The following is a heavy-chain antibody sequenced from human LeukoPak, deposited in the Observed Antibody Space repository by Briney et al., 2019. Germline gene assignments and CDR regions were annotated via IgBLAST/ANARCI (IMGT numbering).Heavy chain of an antibody. Sequence: GGSLRLSCAASGFTFTSYAMSWVRQAPGKGLEWVSGISGSGGGTYYADSVKGRFTISRDNSKNTLYLQMNSLRAEDTAVYHCARDSSGGGGMDVWGQGTTVTVSS. CDR3: ARDSSGGGGMDV. CDR2: ISGSGGGT. V-gene: IGHV3-23*01. D-gene: IGHD6-19*01. J-gene: IGHJ6*02. CDR1: GFTFTSYA.